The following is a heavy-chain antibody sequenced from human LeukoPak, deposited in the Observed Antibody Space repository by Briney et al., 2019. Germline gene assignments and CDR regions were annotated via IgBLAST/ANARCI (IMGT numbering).Heavy chain of an antibody. CDR1: GFTFSSYG. V-gene: IGHV3-30*19. D-gene: IGHD5-18*01. CDR2: IWYDGSNK. CDR3: ARSVDTAMVTPDY. Sequence: GGSLRLSCAASGFTFSSYGMHWVRQAPGKGLEWAAVIWYDGSNKYYADSLKGRFIISRDNSKNTLSLQMNSLRAEDTTVYYCARSVDTAMVTPDYWGQGTLVTVSS. J-gene: IGHJ4*02.